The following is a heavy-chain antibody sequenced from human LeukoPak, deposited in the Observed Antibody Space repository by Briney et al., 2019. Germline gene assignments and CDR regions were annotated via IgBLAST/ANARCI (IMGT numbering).Heavy chain of an antibody. V-gene: IGHV4-34*01. CDR1: GGSFSGYY. D-gene: IGHD2-2*01. CDR2: INHSGST. Sequence: SETLSLTCSVYGGSFSGYYWSWIRQPPGKGLEWIGEINHSGSTNYNPSLKSRVTISVDTSKNQFSLKLSSVTAADTAVYCCARRSFTLVPAPEYWGQGNLVTVSS. J-gene: IGHJ4*02. CDR3: ARRSFTLVPAPEY.